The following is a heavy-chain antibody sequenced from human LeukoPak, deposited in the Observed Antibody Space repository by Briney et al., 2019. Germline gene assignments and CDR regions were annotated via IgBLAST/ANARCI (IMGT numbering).Heavy chain of an antibody. V-gene: IGHV4-59*01. CDR2: IYYSGST. CDR1: GGSISSYY. J-gene: IGHJ4*02. D-gene: IGHD3-3*01. Sequence: SETLSLTCTVSGGSISSYYWSWIRQPPGKGLEWIGYIYYSGSTNYNPSLKSRVTISVDTSKNQFSLKLSSVTAADTAVYYCARGYDFWSGYTPLDYWGQGTLVTVSS. CDR3: ARGYDFWSGYTPLDY.